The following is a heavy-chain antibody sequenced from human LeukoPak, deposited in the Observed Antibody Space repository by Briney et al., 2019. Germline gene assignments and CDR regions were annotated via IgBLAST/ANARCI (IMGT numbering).Heavy chain of an antibody. J-gene: IGHJ4*02. D-gene: IGHD2-2*01. CDR1: GGSISSYY. Sequence: SETLSLTCTVSGGSISSYYWTWIRQPPGEGLEWIGYIYYSGSTNYNPSLKSRATISLDTSKNHFSLNLSSVTAADTAVYYCARGARYCSSTSCFRYYFDYWGQGTPVTVSS. CDR2: IYYSGST. V-gene: IGHV4-59*01. CDR3: ARGARYCSSTSCFRYYFDY.